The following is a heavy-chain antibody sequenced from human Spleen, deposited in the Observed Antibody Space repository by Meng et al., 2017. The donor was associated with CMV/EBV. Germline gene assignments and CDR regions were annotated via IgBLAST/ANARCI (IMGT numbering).Heavy chain of an antibody. J-gene: IGHJ6*02. CDR1: GYVFTSFG. CDR2: ISPYNGNR. Sequence: ASVKVSCKASGYVFTSFGITWVRQAPGQGPEWMGWISPYNGNRNFAQKFQGRVTMTTDTSTSTAYMEVRSLRSDDTAVYYCARDAHSSGWVIGSLASDYYYYGMDVWGQGTTVTVSS. CDR3: ARDAHSSGWVIGSLASDYYYYGMDV. D-gene: IGHD6-19*01. V-gene: IGHV1-18*01.